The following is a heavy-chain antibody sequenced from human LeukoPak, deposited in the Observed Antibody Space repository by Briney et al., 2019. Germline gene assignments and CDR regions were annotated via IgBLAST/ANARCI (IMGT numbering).Heavy chain of an antibody. J-gene: IGHJ5*02. V-gene: IGHV3-23*01. Sequence: GWSLRLSCVASGFIFSSYGMSWVRQAPGKGLEWVSSIGGSGGSTYYADSVKGRFTISRDNSKNTQYLQMNSLRGEDTAVYYCAKGYSGYDPFHSWGQGTLVTVSS. D-gene: IGHD5-12*01. CDR3: AKGYSGYDPFHS. CDR2: IGGSGGST. CDR1: GFIFSSYG.